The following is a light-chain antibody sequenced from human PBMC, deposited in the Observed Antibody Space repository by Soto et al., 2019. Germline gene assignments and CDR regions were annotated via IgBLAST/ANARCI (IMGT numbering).Light chain of an antibody. Sequence: EIVLTQSPGTLPLSPGERATLSCRASQSVSSNYLVWYQQKPGQAPRPLIYGASSRATGIPDRFSGSGSGTDLTLTISRLEPEDFAVNYCQQYANSPFTFGQGTKLEIK. V-gene: IGKV3-20*01. J-gene: IGKJ2*01. CDR2: GAS. CDR1: QSVSSNY. CDR3: QQYANSPFT.